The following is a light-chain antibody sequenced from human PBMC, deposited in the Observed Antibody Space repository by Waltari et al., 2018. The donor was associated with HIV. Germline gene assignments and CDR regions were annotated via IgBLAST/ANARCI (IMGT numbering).Light chain of an antibody. CDR3: QSYDSSLNVI. J-gene: IGLJ2*01. Sequence: QSVLTQPPSVSGAPAQSGPISCTGCYSTIRAADGLQWYQHLPGAAPKLLIYDINNRPSGVPDRFSGSKSGTSASLAITGLQVEDEGDYFCQSYDSSLNVIFGGGTKLTVL. CDR1: YSTIRAADG. V-gene: IGLV1-40*01. CDR2: DIN.